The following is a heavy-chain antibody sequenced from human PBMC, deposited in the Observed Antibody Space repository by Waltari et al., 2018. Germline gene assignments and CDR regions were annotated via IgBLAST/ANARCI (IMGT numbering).Heavy chain of an antibody. J-gene: IGHJ1*01. D-gene: IGHD3-9*01. V-gene: IGHV4-34*02. CDR2: IILADIT. Sequence: QVQLQQWGAGLVRPSETLSLTCDVYGVSLTDYYWTRIRQTPVQGLEWIGEIILADITYDKPSPENRVTILLDKSKNQFSLRLDSVTAADTAVYYCVTGPRDKWVGRYSGEFFHHWGPGTLVTVSS. CDR1: GVSLTDYY. CDR3: VTGPRDKWVGRYSGEFFHH.